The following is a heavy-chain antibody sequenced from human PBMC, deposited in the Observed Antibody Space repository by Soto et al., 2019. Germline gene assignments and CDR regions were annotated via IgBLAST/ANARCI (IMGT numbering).Heavy chain of an antibody. D-gene: IGHD3-22*01. CDR2: ISGSGGST. Sequence: SGGSLRLSCAASGFTFSSYAMSWVRQAPGKGLEWVSAISGSGGSTYYADSVKGRFTISRDNSKNTLYLQMNSLRAEDTAVYYCANPYYYDRDYYYYGMDVWGQGTTVTVSS. CDR1: GFTFSSYA. J-gene: IGHJ6*02. CDR3: ANPYYYDRDYYYYGMDV. V-gene: IGHV3-23*01.